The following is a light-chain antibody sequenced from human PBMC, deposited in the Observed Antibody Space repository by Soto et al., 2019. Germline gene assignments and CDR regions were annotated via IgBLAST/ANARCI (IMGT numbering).Light chain of an antibody. V-gene: IGLV2-14*01. Sequence: TQPAWVYGSRGQSITISCTGSISDIGAYNYVSWFQQYPGKAPKLIISEVSNRPSGVSNRFSGSKSGTVASLTISGLQTEDEADYFCFSFTTDWTHVFGTGTKVTVL. J-gene: IGLJ1*01. CDR2: EVS. CDR3: FSFTTDWTHV. CDR1: ISDIGAYNY.